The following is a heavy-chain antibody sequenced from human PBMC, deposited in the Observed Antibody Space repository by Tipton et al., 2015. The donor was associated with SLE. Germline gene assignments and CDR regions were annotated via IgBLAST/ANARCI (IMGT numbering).Heavy chain of an antibody. CDR1: GFTFSSYW. V-gene: IGHV3-74*01. CDR3: AREDGGYFDY. Sequence: SLRLSCAASGFTFSSYWMHWVRQGPGKGLVWVSRIYMDGSSTNYADSVKGRFTISRDNAKNSLYLQMNSLRAEDTALYYCAREDGGYFDYWGQGTLVTVSS. CDR2: IYMDGSST. J-gene: IGHJ4*02. D-gene: IGHD3-10*01.